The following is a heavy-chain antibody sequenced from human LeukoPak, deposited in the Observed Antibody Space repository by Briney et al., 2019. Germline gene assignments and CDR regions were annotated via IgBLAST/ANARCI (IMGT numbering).Heavy chain of an antibody. D-gene: IGHD6-19*01. V-gene: IGHV1-18*01. CDR3: ARDIENSGWSAPRTDY. CDR1: GYTFTSYG. CDR2: ISAYNGNT. J-gene: IGHJ4*02. Sequence: ASVKVSCKASGYTFTSYGISWVRQAPGQGLEWMGWISAYNGNTNYAQKLQGRVTMTTDTSTSTAYMELRSLRSDDTAVYYCARDIENSGWSAPRTDYWGQGTLVTVSS.